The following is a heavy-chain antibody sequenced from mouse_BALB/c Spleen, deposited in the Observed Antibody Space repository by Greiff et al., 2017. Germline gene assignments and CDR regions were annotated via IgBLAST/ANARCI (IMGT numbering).Heavy chain of an antibody. CDR3: ARSDYGSAWFAY. V-gene: IGHV1-7*01. CDR2: INPSTGYT. J-gene: IGHJ3*01. D-gene: IGHD1-1*01. Sequence: QVQLQQSGAELAKPGASVKMSCKASGYTFTSYWMHWVNQRPGQGLEWIGYINPSTGYTEYNQKFKDKATLTADKSSSTAYMQLSSLTSEDSAVYYCARSDYGSAWFAYWGQGTLVTVSA. CDR1: GYTFTSYW.